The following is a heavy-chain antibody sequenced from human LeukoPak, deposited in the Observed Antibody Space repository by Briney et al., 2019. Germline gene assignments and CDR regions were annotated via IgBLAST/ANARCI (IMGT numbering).Heavy chain of an antibody. CDR3: AREHRTIAAAGILNY. D-gene: IGHD6-13*01. V-gene: IGHV3-30*02. J-gene: IGHJ4*02. CDR2: IRYDGSDK. Sequence: PGGSLRLSCAASGFTFSYYGMHWVRQPPGKGLEWVAFIRYDGSDKYYADSVKGRFTISRDNSKNTLYLQMNSLRAEDTAVYYCAREHRTIAAAGILNYWGQGTLVTVSS. CDR1: GFTFSYYG.